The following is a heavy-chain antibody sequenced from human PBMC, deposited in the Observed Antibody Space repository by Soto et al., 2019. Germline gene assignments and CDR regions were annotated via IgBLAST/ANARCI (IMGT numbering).Heavy chain of an antibody. CDR3: ATGGYYYYYYGMDV. CDR2: IYYSGST. D-gene: IGHD3-16*01. Sequence: KPSETLSLTCTVSGGSISSGDYYWSWIRQPPGKGLEWIGYIYYSGSTYYNPSLKSRVTISVDTSKNQFSLKLSSVTAADTAVYYCATGGYYYYYYGMDVWGQGTTVTVSS. J-gene: IGHJ6*02. V-gene: IGHV4-30-4*01. CDR1: GGSISSGDYY.